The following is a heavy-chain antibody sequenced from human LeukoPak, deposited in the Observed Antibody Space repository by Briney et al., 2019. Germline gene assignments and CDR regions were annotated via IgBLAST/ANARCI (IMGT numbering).Heavy chain of an antibody. CDR2: ISGSGSYT. CDR3: ARYPMGNCDSGFDY. Sequence: GGSLTLSCVASGFTFSDFYMTWIRQAPGKGPEWLSYISGSGSYTNYADSVKGRFTISRDNAKNSLYLQMNSLRAEDTAVYYCARYPMGNCDSGFDYWGRGTLVTVSS. D-gene: IGHD2-21*02. J-gene: IGHJ4*02. CDR1: GFTFSDFY. V-gene: IGHV3-11*06.